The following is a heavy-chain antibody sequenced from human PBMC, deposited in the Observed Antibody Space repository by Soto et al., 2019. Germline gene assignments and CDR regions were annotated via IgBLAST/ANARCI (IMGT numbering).Heavy chain of an antibody. J-gene: IGHJ4*02. V-gene: IGHV4-34*01. CDR1: GGSFSGYY. CDR2: INHSGST. D-gene: IGHD3-22*01. CDR3: APGYDSSGYYYWNFDY. Sequence: SETLSLTCAVYGGSFSGYYRSWIRQPPGKGLEWIGEINHSGSTNYNPSLKSRVTISVDTSKNQFSLKLSSVTAADTAVYYCAPGYDSSGYYYWNFDYRGQGTLVTVSS.